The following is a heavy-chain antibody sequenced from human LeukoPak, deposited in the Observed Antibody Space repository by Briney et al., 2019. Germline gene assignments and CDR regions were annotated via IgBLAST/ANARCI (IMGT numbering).Heavy chain of an antibody. Sequence: SETLSLTCAVYGGSFSGYYWSWIRQPPGKGLEWIGEINHSGSTNYNPSLKSRVTISVDTSKNQFSLKLTSVTAADTAVYYCARLMYDSSGYYLGEYHYYYIDVWGKGTTVTVSS. CDR1: GGSFSGYY. D-gene: IGHD3-22*01. CDR2: INHSGST. CDR3: ARLMYDSSGYYLGEYHYYYIDV. J-gene: IGHJ6*03. V-gene: IGHV4-34*01.